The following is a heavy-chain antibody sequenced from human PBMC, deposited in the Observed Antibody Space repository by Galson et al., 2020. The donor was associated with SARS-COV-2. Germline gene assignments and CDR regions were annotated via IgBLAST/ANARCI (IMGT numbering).Heavy chain of an antibody. Sequence: SETLSLTCTVSGGSMSSGSYYWTWIRQPAGKGLEWIGRVDTGGTPSYNPSLQSRVTISRDTSQNQFSLTLSSVTAADTAVYYCGRDTWFAEAGAIWGQGALVTVSS. J-gene: IGHJ1*01. V-gene: IGHV4-61*02. CDR1: GGSMSSGSYY. D-gene: IGHD3-10*01. CDR2: VDTGGTP. CDR3: GRDTWFAEAGAI.